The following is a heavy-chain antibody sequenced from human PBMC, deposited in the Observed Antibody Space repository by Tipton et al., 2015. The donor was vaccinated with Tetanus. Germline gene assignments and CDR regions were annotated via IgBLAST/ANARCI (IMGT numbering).Heavy chain of an antibody. CDR3: AREAMAAAGTGDY. CDR1: GYTFTGYY. Sequence: QLVQSGAEVKKPGASVIVSCKASGYTFTGYYMHWVRQAPGQGLEWMGWINPNSGGTNYAQKFQGRVTMTRDTSISTAYMELSRLRSDDTAVYYCAREAMAAAGTGDYWGQGTLVTVSS. V-gene: IGHV1-2*02. CDR2: INPNSGGT. J-gene: IGHJ4*02. D-gene: IGHD6-13*01.